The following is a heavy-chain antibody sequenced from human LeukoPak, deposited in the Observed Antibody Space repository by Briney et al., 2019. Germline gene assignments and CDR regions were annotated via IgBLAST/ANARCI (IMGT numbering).Heavy chain of an antibody. CDR1: GYTFTSYD. J-gene: IGHJ6*02. Sequence: ASVKVSCKASGYTFTSYDINWARQATGQGLEWMGWMNPNSGNTGYAQKFQGRVTMTRNTSISTAYMELSSLRSEDTAVYYCAGGRCTNGVCYYYYYYGMDVWGQGTTVTVSS. CDR3: AGGRCTNGVCYYYYYYGMDV. D-gene: IGHD2-8*01. CDR2: MNPNSGNT. V-gene: IGHV1-8*01.